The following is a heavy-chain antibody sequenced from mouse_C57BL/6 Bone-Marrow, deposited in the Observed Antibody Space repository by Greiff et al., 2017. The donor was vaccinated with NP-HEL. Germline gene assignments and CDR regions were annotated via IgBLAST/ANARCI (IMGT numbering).Heavy chain of an antibody. Sequence: QVQLKQPGAELVMPGASVKLSCKASGYTFTSYGMHWVKQRPGQGLEWIGEIDPSDSYTNYNQKFKGKSTLTVDKSSSTAYMQLSSLTSEDSAVYYCARGDYDYWYFDVWGTGTTVTVSS. CDR2: IDPSDSYT. CDR3: ARGDYDYWYFDV. V-gene: IGHV1-69*01. CDR1: GYTFTSYG. J-gene: IGHJ1*03. D-gene: IGHD2-4*01.